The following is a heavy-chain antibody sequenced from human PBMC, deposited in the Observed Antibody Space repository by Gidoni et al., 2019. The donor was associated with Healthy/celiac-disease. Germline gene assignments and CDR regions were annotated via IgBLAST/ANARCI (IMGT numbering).Heavy chain of an antibody. CDR3: ARAWAARSHADY. V-gene: IGHV4-34*01. CDR2: INHSGST. D-gene: IGHD6-6*01. CDR1: GGSFSGYY. J-gene: IGHJ4*02. Sequence: QVQLQQWGAGLLKPSETLSLTCAVYGGSFSGYYWSWIRQPPGKGLEWIGEINHSGSTNYNPSLKSRVTISVDTSKNQFSLKLSSVTAADTAVYYCARAWAARSHADYWGQGTLVTVSS.